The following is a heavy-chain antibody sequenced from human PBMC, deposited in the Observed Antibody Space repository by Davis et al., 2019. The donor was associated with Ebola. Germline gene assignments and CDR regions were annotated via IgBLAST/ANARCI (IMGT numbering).Heavy chain of an antibody. Sequence: ASVPVSCKASGYTFTSYAMHWVRQAPGQRLEWMGWINAGNGNTKYSQKFQGRVTITRDTSASTADMELSSLRSEDTAVYYCARDRWGLRSVYYFDYRGQGTLVTVSS. CDR3: ARDRWGLRSVYYFDY. CDR2: INAGNGNT. D-gene: IGHD1-26*01. V-gene: IGHV1-3*01. J-gene: IGHJ4*02. CDR1: GYTFTSYA.